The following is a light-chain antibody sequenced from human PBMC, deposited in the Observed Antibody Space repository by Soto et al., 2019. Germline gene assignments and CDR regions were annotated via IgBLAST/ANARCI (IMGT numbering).Light chain of an antibody. CDR1: NIGSNS. CDR2: DDR. V-gene: IGLV3-21*02. Sequence: SSVLTQPPSVSVAPGQTARVTCGGDNIGSNSVHWYQQKPGQAPVVVLYDDRERPSGIPERFSGSNSGNTATLTISRVGAGDEAVYYCQVRDTLSDHVVFGGGTKVTVL. CDR3: QVRDTLSDHVV. J-gene: IGLJ2*01.